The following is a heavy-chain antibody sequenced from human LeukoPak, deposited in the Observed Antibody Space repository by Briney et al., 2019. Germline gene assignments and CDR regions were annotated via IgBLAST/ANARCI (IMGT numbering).Heavy chain of an antibody. CDR3: ARVGIQLGFGASKVTNDAFDT. V-gene: IGHV3-64*01. D-gene: IGHD5-18*01. J-gene: IGHJ3*02. Sequence: GGSLRLSCAASGFTFSSYAMHWVRQAPGKGLEYVSAISSNGGSTYYANSVKGRFTISRDNSKNTLYLQMGSLRAEDTAVYYCARVGIQLGFGASKVTNDAFDTWGQGTMVTISS. CDR2: ISSNGGST. CDR1: GFTFSSYA.